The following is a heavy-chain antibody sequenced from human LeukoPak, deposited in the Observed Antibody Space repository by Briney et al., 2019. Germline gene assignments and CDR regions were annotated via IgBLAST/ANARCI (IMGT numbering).Heavy chain of an antibody. Sequence: PGGSLRLSCAASGFIFSNAWMSWVRQAPGKGLEYVSSISSSSSHIYYADSVKGRFTISRDNTKSSLYLQMNSLRAEDMAVYYCARSYCGGDCYGDWGQGTLVTVSS. V-gene: IGHV3-21*01. J-gene: IGHJ1*01. CDR2: ISSSSSHI. CDR3: ARSYCGGDCYGD. CDR1: GFIFSNAW. D-gene: IGHD2-21*02.